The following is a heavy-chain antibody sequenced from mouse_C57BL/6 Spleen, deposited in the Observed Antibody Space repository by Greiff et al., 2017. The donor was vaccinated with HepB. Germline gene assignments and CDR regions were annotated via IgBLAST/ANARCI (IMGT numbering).Heavy chain of an antibody. CDR2: IYPISGNT. D-gene: IGHD1-1*01. CDR1: GYTFTSYG. Sequence: VQLQQSGAELARPGASVKLSCKASGYTFTSYGISWVKQRTGQGLEWIGEIYPISGNTYYNEKFKGKATLTAEKSSSTAYMELRSLPSEDSAVYFSARSDFYCSREAMDYWGQGTSVTVSS. CDR3: ARSDFYCSREAMDY. V-gene: IGHV1-81*01. J-gene: IGHJ4*01.